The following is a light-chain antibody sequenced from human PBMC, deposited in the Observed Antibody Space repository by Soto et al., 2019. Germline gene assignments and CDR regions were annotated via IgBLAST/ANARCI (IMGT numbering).Light chain of an antibody. Sequence: EIVLTQSPGTLSLSPGERGTLSCRASQNLGTLYLAWFQQKSGQAPRLLIYSASRRATGIPDRFTGSGSGRDVTLTINRVELEGFAVYFCQQYAGSPRTFGQGTKVEIK. CDR1: QNLGTLY. J-gene: IGKJ1*01. CDR3: QQYAGSPRT. CDR2: SAS. V-gene: IGKV3-20*01.